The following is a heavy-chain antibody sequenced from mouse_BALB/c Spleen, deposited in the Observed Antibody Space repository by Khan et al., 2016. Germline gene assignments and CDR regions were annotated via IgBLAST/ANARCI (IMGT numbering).Heavy chain of an antibody. Sequence: EVELVESGPGLVKPSQSLSLTCTVTGYSITSDYAWNWIRQFPGNKLEWMGYISYSGSTSYNPSLKSRISITRDTSKNQFFLQLNSVTTEDTATYYCARNYGSSACLDYWGQGTTLTVSS. D-gene: IGHD1-1*01. V-gene: IGHV3-2*02. CDR1: GYSITSDYA. J-gene: IGHJ2*01. CDR3: ARNYGSSACLDY. CDR2: ISYSGST.